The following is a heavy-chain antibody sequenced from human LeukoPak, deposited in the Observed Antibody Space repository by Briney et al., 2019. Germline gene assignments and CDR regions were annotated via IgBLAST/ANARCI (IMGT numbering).Heavy chain of an antibody. CDR1: GYSFTSYW. CDR3: ARRRDLYSGSYYPFDY. J-gene: IGHJ4*02. Sequence: LGESLKISCQGSGYSFTSYWIGWVRQLPGKGLKWMGIIYPGDSDARYSPSFQGQVTISADKSISTAYLQWTSLQASDTAMYYCARRRDLYSGSYYPFDYWGQGTLVTVSS. V-gene: IGHV5-51*01. D-gene: IGHD1-26*01. CDR2: IYPGDSDA.